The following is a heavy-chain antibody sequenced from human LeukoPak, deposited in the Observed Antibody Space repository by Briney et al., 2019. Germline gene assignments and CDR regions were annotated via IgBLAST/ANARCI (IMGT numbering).Heavy chain of an antibody. D-gene: IGHD1-26*01. CDR3: TRESGAFSPFGF. CDR1: GGSISGYY. Sequence: PSETLSLTCTVSGGSISGYYWSWIRQPAGKGLEWIGHVDTSGRTNYNSSLMSRVTMSVDTSKNQFSLRLTSVTAADTAIYYCTRESGAFSPFGFWGQGTLLTVSS. CDR2: VDTSGRT. V-gene: IGHV4-4*07. J-gene: IGHJ4*02.